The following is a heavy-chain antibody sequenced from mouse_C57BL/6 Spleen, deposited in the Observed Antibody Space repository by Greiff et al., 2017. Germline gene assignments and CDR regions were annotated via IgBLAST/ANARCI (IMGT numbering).Heavy chain of an antibody. J-gene: IGHJ1*03. V-gene: IGHV1-59*01. CDR1: GYTFTSYW. D-gene: IGHD1-1*01. CDR3: ARDYGRYWYFDV. CDR2: IDPSDSYT. Sequence: VKLQQPGAELVRPGTSVKLSCKASGYTFTSYWMHWVKQRPGQGLEWIGVIDPSDSYTNYNQKFKGKATLTVDTSSSTAYMQLSSLTSEDSAVYYCARDYGRYWYFDVWGTGTTVTVSS.